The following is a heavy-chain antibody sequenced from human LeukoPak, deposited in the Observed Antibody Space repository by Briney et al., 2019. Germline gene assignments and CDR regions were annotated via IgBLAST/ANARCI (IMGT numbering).Heavy chain of an antibody. V-gene: IGHV3-23*01. D-gene: IGHD5-12*01. CDR2: ISYSGGNT. J-gene: IGHJ4*02. Sequence: GGSLRLSCAASGFTFSTYAMSWVRQAPGKGLEWVSAISYSGGNTYYADSGKGRFTISRDNSKNTLYLQMNSLRAEDTAVYYCAKGSSNSGYTSLDFWGQGTLVTVSS. CDR1: GFTFSTYA. CDR3: AKGSSNSGYTSLDF.